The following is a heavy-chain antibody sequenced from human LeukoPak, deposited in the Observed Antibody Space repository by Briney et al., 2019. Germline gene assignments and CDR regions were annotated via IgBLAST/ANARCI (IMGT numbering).Heavy chain of an antibody. Sequence: KTSETLSLTCTVSGGSISSDDYYWSWIRQPPGKGLEWIGYIYYRGSTYYNPSLMSRLTISIDTSRNQFSLKLTSVTAADTAVYYCARDVAARQGFDYWGQGTLVTVSS. CDR1: GGSISSDDYY. CDR2: IYYRGST. CDR3: ARDVAARQGFDY. J-gene: IGHJ4*02. V-gene: IGHV4-30-4*08. D-gene: IGHD6-6*01.